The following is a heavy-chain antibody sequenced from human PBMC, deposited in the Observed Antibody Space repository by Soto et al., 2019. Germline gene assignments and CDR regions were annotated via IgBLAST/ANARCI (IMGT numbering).Heavy chain of an antibody. CDR2: INPKSGGT. D-gene: IGHD3-9*01. Sequence: QVQLVQSGAEVKKPGASVKVSCKASGYTFSGHYMHWVRQAPGQGLEWMGWINPKSGGTKYAQKFQGRVTMARDTSFNTAYMDLSRLTSDDTAVYFCAREGTGYSAFDIWGQGTMVTVSS. CDR1: GYTFSGHY. CDR3: AREGTGYSAFDI. J-gene: IGHJ3*02. V-gene: IGHV1-2*02.